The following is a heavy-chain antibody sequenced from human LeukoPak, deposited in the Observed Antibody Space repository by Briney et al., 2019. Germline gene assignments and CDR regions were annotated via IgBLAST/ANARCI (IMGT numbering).Heavy chain of an antibody. Sequence: ASVKVSCKASGYTFTSYGISWVRQAPGQGLEWMGWISAYNGNTNYAQKLQGRVTMTTDTSTSTAYMELRSLRSDDTAVYYCARVGRRFGVVILAWYFDYWGQGTLLTVSS. V-gene: IGHV1-18*01. CDR2: ISAYNGNT. D-gene: IGHD3-3*01. CDR3: ARVGRRFGVVILAWYFDY. CDR1: GYTFTSYG. J-gene: IGHJ4*02.